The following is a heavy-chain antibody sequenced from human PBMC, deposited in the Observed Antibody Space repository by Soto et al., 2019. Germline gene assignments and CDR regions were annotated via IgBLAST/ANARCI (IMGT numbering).Heavy chain of an antibody. CDR1: GFTFSSYS. J-gene: IGHJ4*02. CDR2: ISSSSSTI. V-gene: IGHV3-48*02. D-gene: IGHD1-26*01. CDR3: ATHSGSYYYFDY. Sequence: EVQLVESGGGLVQPGGSLRLSCAASGFTFSSYSMNWVRQAPGKGLEWVSYISSSSSTIYYADSVKGRFTISRDNAKNSLYLQMNSQRDEDTAVYYCATHSGSYYYFDYWGQGTLVTVSS.